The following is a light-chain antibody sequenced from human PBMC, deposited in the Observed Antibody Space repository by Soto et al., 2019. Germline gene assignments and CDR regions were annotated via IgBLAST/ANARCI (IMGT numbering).Light chain of an antibody. CDR2: DAS. Sequence: EIVLTQSPATLSLSPGERATLSCRASQSVSSYLAWYQQKPGQAPRLLIYDASNRATGIPDRFSGSGSGTDFTLTISRLEPEDFAVYYCQQYTDWPLTFGQGTKVDIK. CDR3: QQYTDWPLT. CDR1: QSVSSY. J-gene: IGKJ1*01. V-gene: IGKV3-11*01.